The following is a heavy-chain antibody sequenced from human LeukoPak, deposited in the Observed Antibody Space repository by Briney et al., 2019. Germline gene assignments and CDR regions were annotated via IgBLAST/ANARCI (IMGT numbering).Heavy chain of an antibody. CDR2: ISDSGGRT. V-gene: IGHV3-23*01. J-gene: IGHJ4*02. CDR1: GITLSNYG. CDR3: AKRGVVIRVILVGFHKEAYYFDS. Sequence: EGSLRLSCAASGITLSNYGMSWVRQAPGKGLEWVAGISDSGGRTNYADSVKGRFTISRDNPKNTLYLQMNSLRAEDTAVYFCAKRGVVIRVILVGFHKEAYYFDSWGQGALVTVSS. D-gene: IGHD3-22*01.